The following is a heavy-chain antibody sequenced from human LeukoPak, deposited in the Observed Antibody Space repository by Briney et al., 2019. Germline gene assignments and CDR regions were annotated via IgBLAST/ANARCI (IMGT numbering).Heavy chain of an antibody. CDR3: ARISSSGWYHFDY. CDR1: GGSLSSYY. Sequence: SETLSLTCTGSGGSLSSYYWSWIRQPPGKGLEWIGYIYYSGSTNYNPSLKSRVTISVDTSKSQFSLKLSSVTAADTAVYYCARISSSGWYHFDYWGQGTLVTVSS. J-gene: IGHJ4*02. D-gene: IGHD6-19*01. V-gene: IGHV4-59*08. CDR2: IYYSGST.